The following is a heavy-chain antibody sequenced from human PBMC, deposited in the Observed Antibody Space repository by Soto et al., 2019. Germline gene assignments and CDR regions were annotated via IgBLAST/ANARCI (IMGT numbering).Heavy chain of an antibody. CDR1: GGSFSGYY. Sequence: QVQLQQWGAGLLKPSETLSLTCAVYGGSFSGYYWSWIRQPPGKGLEWIGEINHSGSTNYNPSLKSRGTISVDTSKKQFSLKLSSVTAADTAVYYWARGGEQWLAIDYWGQGTLVTVSS. D-gene: IGHD6-19*01. V-gene: IGHV4-34*01. CDR2: INHSGST. CDR3: ARGGEQWLAIDY. J-gene: IGHJ4*02.